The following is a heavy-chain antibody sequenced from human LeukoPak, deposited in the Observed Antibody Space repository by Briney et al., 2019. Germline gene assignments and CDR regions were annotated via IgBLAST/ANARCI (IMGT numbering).Heavy chain of an antibody. CDR1: GLTFSRYG. CDR2: ISGGGGDT. D-gene: IGHD3-9*01. Sequence: GGTLRLPCAASGLTFSRYGMSWVRQAPGKGLEWVSAISGGGGDTYYADSAKGRFTISRDNSKNTLYLQMNSLRAEDTAVYYCAKDGDYDILTGWSYTLYYLDYWGQGTLVTVSS. CDR3: AKDGDYDILTGWSYTLYYLDY. V-gene: IGHV3-23*01. J-gene: IGHJ4*02.